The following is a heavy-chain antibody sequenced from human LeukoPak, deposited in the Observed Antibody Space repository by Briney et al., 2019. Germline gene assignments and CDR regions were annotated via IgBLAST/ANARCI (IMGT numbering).Heavy chain of an antibody. CDR2: ISRSSSYI. D-gene: IGHD5-18*01. J-gene: IGHJ4*02. Sequence: GGSLRLSCAASEFTFSSYSMNWVRQSPGKGLEWVSSISRSSSYIYYTDSLKGRFTISRDNAKKSLYLKMSSLRAEDTAVYFCAREGLYNYGYVYGYWGQGTLVTASS. V-gene: IGHV3-21*01. CDR1: EFTFSSYS. CDR3: AREGLYNYGYVYGY.